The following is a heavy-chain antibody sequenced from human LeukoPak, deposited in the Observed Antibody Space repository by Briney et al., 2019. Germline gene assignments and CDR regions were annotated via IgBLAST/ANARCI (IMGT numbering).Heavy chain of an antibody. CDR3: ARDRRVGAITNAFDI. D-gene: IGHD1-26*01. J-gene: IGHJ3*02. CDR2: IIPILGIA. CDR1: GGTFSSYA. V-gene: IGHV1-69*04. Sequence: SVKVSCKASGGTFSSYAISWVRQAPGQGLEWMGRIIPILGIANCAQKFQGRVTITADKSTSTAYMELSSLRSEDTAVYYCARDRRVGAITNAFDIWGQGTMVTVSS.